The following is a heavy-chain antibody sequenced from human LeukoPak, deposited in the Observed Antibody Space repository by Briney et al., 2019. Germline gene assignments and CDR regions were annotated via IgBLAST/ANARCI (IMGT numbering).Heavy chain of an antibody. D-gene: IGHD3-10*02. V-gene: IGHV3-48*03. Sequence: PGGSLRLSCAASGFSFSSYEMNWFRQAQGQGLEWVSYISSSGSSIYYTDSVKGRFTISRDNAKNSLYLQMNSLRAEDTAVYYCAELGITMIGGVWGKGTTVTISS. J-gene: IGHJ6*04. CDR1: GFSFSSYE. CDR2: ISSSGSSI. CDR3: AELGITMIGGV.